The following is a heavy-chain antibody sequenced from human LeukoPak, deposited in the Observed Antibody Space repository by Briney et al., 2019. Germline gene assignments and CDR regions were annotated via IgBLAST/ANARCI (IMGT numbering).Heavy chain of an antibody. CDR2: ISYDGSNN. Sequence: GGSLRLSCAASGFTFSSYGMHWVRQAPGKGLEWVAVISYDGSNNYYADSVKGRFTISRDNSKNTLYLQMNSLRAEDTAVYYCAKDRAVAGFFDYWGQGTLVTVSS. D-gene: IGHD6-19*01. V-gene: IGHV3-30*18. J-gene: IGHJ4*02. CDR1: GFTFSSYG. CDR3: AKDRAVAGFFDY.